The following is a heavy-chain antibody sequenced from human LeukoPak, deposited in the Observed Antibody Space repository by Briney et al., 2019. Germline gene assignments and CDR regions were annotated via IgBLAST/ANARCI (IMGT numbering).Heavy chain of an antibody. Sequence: SETLSLTCSASGVSLITNYWSWIRQPPGKGLEWIGYIYYTGSTNYNPSLESRVTISVDTSKNTFSLEVTSVTAADTAVYYCARTSSSWLYFDYWGLGALVTVSS. J-gene: IGHJ4*02. CDR3: ARTSSSWLYFDY. CDR1: GVSLITNY. D-gene: IGHD6-13*01. CDR2: IYYTGST. V-gene: IGHV4-59*01.